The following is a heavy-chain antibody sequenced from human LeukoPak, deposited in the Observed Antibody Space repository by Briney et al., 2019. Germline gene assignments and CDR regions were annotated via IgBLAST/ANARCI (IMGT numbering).Heavy chain of an antibody. CDR1: GFTFSSYA. J-gene: IGHJ4*02. CDR3: AKDHYWSIDY. Sequence: GGSLRLSCAASGFTFSSYAMHWVRQAPGKGLEWVAVMSSDGSKKYYADSVKGRFTISRDIAKNTLYLQMNSLRAEDTGVYYCAKDHYWSIDYWGRGTLVTVSS. V-gene: IGHV3-30-3*01. CDR2: MSSDGSKK. D-gene: IGHD3-3*01.